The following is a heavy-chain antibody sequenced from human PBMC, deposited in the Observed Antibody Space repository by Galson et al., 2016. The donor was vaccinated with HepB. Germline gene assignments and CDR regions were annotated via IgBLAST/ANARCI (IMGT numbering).Heavy chain of an antibody. CDR3: AGGYFWFGEGLSDY. CDR1: GFNFRSYW. V-gene: IGHV3-7*03. Sequence: SLRLSCAVSGFNFRSYWMSWVRRAPGKGLEWVANTKPDGSEKYYVDSVKGRFSISRDNTQKSLYLQMNSLRAEETAVYYCAGGYFWFGEGLSDYWGQGTLVTVSS. J-gene: IGHJ4*02. CDR2: TKPDGSEK. D-gene: IGHD3-10*01.